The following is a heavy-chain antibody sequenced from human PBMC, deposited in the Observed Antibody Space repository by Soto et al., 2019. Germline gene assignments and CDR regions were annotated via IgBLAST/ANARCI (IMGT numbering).Heavy chain of an antibody. Sequence: SQTLSLTCAISGDSVSSNDAAWEWIRQSPTRGLEWLGRTYYRSKWYNEYTVSLRSRIIINADASRNQFSLHLSSVTPEDTAVYYCARMSDSTFDLWGPGILVTVSS. CDR1: GDSVSSNDAA. V-gene: IGHV6-1*01. D-gene: IGHD3-22*01. CDR3: ARMSDSTFDL. CDR2: TYYRSKWYN. J-gene: IGHJ4*02.